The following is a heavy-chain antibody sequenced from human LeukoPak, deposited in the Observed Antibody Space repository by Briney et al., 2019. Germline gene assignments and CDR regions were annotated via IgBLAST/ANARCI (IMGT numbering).Heavy chain of an antibody. D-gene: IGHD4-17*01. Sequence: GGSLRLSCAASGFTFSGYSMNWVRQAPGKGLEWVSSISRRSNYIYYADSVKGRFTISRDNAKNSLDLQMNSLRAEDTAVYYCARDHRTTVTVYYFDYWGQGTLVTVSS. J-gene: IGHJ4*02. CDR2: ISRRSNYI. V-gene: IGHV3-21*01. CDR3: ARDHRTTVTVYYFDY. CDR1: GFTFSGYS.